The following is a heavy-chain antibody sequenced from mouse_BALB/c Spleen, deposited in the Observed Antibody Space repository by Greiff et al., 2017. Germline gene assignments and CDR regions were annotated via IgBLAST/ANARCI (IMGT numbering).Heavy chain of an antibody. CDR1: GFNIKDTY. CDR2: IDPANGNT. V-gene: IGHV14-3*02. Sequence: EVKLMESGAELVKPGASVKLSCTASGFNIKDTYMHWVKQRPEQGLEWIGRIDPANGNTKYDPKFQGKATITADTSSNTAYLQLSSLTSEDTAVYYCARERYDYDGFDYWGQGTTLTVSS. CDR3: ARERYDYDGFDY. D-gene: IGHD2-4*01. J-gene: IGHJ2*01.